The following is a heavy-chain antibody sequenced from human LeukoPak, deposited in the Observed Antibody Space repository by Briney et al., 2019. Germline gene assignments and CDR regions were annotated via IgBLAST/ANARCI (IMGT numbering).Heavy chain of an antibody. CDR2: IYYTGSI. CDR3: ARHRRADFRPGGPIDY. J-gene: IGHJ4*02. V-gene: IGHV4-39*01. Sequence: SETLSLTCTVSGGSISSSSYYWDWIRQPPGKGLEWIASIYYTGSIYYNPSLKSRVTISVDTSKNQFSLNVNSVTAANTAVYYCARHRRADFRPGGPIDYWGQGTLVTVSS. D-gene: IGHD3-3*01. CDR1: GGSISSSSYY.